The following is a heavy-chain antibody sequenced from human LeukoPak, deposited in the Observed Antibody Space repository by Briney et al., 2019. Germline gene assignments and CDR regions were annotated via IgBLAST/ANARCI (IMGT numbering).Heavy chain of an antibody. CDR1: GFTFRNYA. CDR3: ATGGGEWLFLGFDY. J-gene: IGHJ4*02. CDR2: ISGSGGST. V-gene: IGHV3-23*01. Sequence: GGSLRLSCAASGFTFRNYAMSWVRQAPGKGLEWVSDISGSGGSTYYADSAKGRFTISRDNSKNTLYLQMNSLRVEDTAVYYCATGGGEWLFLGFDYWGQGTLVTVSS. D-gene: IGHD3-3*01.